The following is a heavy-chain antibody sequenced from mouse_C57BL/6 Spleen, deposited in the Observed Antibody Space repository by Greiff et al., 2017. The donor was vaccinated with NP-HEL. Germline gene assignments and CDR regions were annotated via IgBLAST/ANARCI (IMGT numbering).Heavy chain of an antibody. CDR2: IDPSDSYT. Sequence: QVQLQQPGAELVKPGASVKLSCKASGYTFTSYWMQWVKQRPGQGLEWIGEIDPSDSYTNYNQKFKGKATLTVDTSSSTAYMQLSSLTSEDSAVYYCARSGVARGFAYWGQGTLVTVSA. V-gene: IGHV1-50*01. D-gene: IGHD1-1*01. CDR3: ARSGVARGFAY. CDR1: GYTFTSYW. J-gene: IGHJ3*01.